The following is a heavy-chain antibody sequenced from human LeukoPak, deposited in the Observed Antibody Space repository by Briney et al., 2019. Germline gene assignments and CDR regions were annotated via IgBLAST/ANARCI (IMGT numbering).Heavy chain of an antibody. CDR3: AKGRGDDFWSGYYNWFDP. CDR2: IFGSGGST. Sequence: GGSLRLSCAASGFTFSSYAMYWVRQAPGKGLEWVSGIFGSGGSTYYADSVKGRFTISRDNSKNTLYLQMNSLRAEDTAVYYCAKGRGDDFWSGYYNWFDPWGQGTLVTVSS. D-gene: IGHD3-3*01. V-gene: IGHV3-23*01. J-gene: IGHJ5*02. CDR1: GFTFSSYA.